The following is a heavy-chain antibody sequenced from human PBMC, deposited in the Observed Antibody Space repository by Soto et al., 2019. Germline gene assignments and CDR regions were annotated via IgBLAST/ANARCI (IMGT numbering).Heavy chain of an antibody. Sequence: GASVKVYCKASGGTFSSYAISWVRQAPGQGLEWMGGIIPIFGTANYAQKFQGRVTITADESTSTAYMELSSLRSEDTAVYYCARVLGCSSTSCYVRGMDVWGQGTTVTVSS. CDR3: ARVLGCSSTSCYVRGMDV. V-gene: IGHV1-69*13. CDR1: GGTFSSYA. CDR2: IIPIFGTA. D-gene: IGHD2-2*01. J-gene: IGHJ6*02.